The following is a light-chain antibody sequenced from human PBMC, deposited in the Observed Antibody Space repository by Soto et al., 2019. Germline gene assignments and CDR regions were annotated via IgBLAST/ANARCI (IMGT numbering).Light chain of an antibody. J-gene: IGLJ2*01. V-gene: IGLV6-57*03. CDR1: SGSIGSNY. CDR2: EDN. Sequence: NFMLTQPHSVSESPGQTVTISCTRSSGSIGSNYVQWYQQRPGSAPTTVIYEDNQRPSGVPDRFSGSIDSSSNSASLTISGLKTEDEADYYCQSYDSGKGVFGGGTKLTVL. CDR3: QSYDSGKGV.